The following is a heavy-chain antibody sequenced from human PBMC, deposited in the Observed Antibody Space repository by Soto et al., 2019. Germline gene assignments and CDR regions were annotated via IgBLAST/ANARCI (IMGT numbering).Heavy chain of an antibody. CDR1: GGSISSSNW. D-gene: IGHD6-13*01. CDR3: ARGYSSPWYYYYGMDV. CDR2: IYHSGST. J-gene: IGHJ6*02. V-gene: IGHV4-4*02. Sequence: SDTLSLTCAVSGGSISSSNWWSWVRQPPGKGLEWIGEIYHSGSTNYNPSLKSRVTISVDKSKNQFSLKLSSVTAADTAVYYCARGYSSPWYYYYGMDVWGQGTTVTVSS.